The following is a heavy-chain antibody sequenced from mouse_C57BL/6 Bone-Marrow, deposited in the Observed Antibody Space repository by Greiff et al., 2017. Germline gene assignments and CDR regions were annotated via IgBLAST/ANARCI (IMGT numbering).Heavy chain of an antibody. CDR3: KVITTVVGGY. V-gene: IGHV1-5*01. D-gene: IGHD1-1*01. J-gene: IGHJ2*01. CDR1: GYTFTSYW. CDR2: IYPGNSDT. Sequence: EVQLQQSGTVLARPGASVKMSCKTSGYTFTSYWMHWVKQRPGQGLEWLGAIYPGNSDTSYNQKFKGKAKLTAVTSASTAYMELSSLTNEDSAVYYCKVITTVVGGYWGQGTTLTVSS.